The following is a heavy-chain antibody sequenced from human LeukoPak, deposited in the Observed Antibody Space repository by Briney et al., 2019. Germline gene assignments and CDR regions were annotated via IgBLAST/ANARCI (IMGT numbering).Heavy chain of an antibody. J-gene: IGHJ5*02. Sequence: PSETLSLTCTVSGYSTSSGYYWGWIRQPPGKGLECIGTMYHSGSTFYNPSLKSRVTISVDTSKNQFSLKLTSMTAADTAVYYCARAMNRSGDYLGFDPWGLGIVVTVSS. CDR3: ARAMNRSGDYLGFDP. CDR2: MYHSGST. CDR1: GYSTSSGYY. V-gene: IGHV4-38-2*02. D-gene: IGHD3-3*01.